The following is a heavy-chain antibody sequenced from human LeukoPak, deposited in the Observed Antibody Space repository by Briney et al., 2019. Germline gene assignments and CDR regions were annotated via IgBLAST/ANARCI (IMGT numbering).Heavy chain of an antibody. CDR3: ARAVVLDY. V-gene: IGHV3-30*04. J-gene: IGHJ4*02. CDR2: ISYDGSNK. CDR1: GFTFSSYA. Sequence: PGRSLRLSCAASGFTFSSYAMHWVRQAPGKGLEWVAVISYDGSNKYYADSVKGRFTISRDNSKNPLYLQMNSLRAEDTAVYYCARAVVLDYWGQGTLVTVSS. D-gene: IGHD2-15*01.